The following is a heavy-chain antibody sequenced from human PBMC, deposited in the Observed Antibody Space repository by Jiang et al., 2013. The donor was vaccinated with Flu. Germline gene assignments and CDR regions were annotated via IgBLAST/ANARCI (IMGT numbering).Heavy chain of an antibody. CDR3: AREALELENGANGMDV. D-gene: IGHD1-1*01. CDR1: GYTFTSYG. J-gene: IGHJ6*02. Sequence: SGAEVKKPGASVKVSCKASGYTFTSYGISWVRQAPGQGLEWMGWISAYNGNTNYAQKLQGRVTMTTDTSTSTAYMELRSLRSDDTAVYYCAREALELENGANGMDVWGQGTTVTVSS. V-gene: IGHV1-18*01. CDR2: ISAYNGNT.